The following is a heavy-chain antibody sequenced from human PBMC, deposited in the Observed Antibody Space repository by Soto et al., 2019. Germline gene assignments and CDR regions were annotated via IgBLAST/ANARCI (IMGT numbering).Heavy chain of an antibody. V-gene: IGHV3-23*01. D-gene: IGHD2-2*01. CDR1: GFTFSNFA. CDR2: ISGSTGST. Sequence: PGGSLRLSCAASGFTFSNFAMSWVRHAPGKGLEWVSEISGSTGSTYYADSVKGRFTISRDNSKNTLHLQMNSLRAEDTAVYYSAKDTSSSPYYMDVWGKGTTVTVSS. CDR3: AKDTSSSPYYMDV. J-gene: IGHJ6*03.